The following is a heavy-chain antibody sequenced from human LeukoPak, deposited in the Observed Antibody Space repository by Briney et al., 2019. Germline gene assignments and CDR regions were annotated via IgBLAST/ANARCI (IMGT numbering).Heavy chain of an antibody. Sequence: GASVTVSCKASGYTFTGYYMHWVRQAPGQGLEWMGWINPNSGGTNYAQKFQGRVTVTRDTSISTAYMELSRLRSDDTAVYYCARAAINYSDSSNTRSADHWGQGTLVTVSS. CDR1: GYTFTGYY. D-gene: IGHD3-22*01. CDR3: ARAAINYSDSSNTRSADH. V-gene: IGHV1-2*02. CDR2: INPNSGGT. J-gene: IGHJ4*02.